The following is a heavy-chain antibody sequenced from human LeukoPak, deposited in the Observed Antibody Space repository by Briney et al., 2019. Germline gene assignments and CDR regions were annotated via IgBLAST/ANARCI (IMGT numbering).Heavy chain of an antibody. CDR1: GGSISSYY. V-gene: IGHV4-59*01. D-gene: IGHD3-22*01. CDR2: IYYSGST. CDR3: ARSSSGYHLWYFDY. J-gene: IGHJ4*02. Sequence: SETLSLTCTVSGGSISSYYWSWIRQPPGKGLEWIGYIYYSGSTNYNPSLKSRVTISVDTSKNQLSLKLSSVTAADTAVYYCARSSSGYHLWYFDYWGQGTLVTVSS.